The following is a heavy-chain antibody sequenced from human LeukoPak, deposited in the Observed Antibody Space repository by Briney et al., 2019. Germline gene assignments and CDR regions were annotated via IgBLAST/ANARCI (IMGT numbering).Heavy chain of an antibody. Sequence: SETLSLTCTVSGYSINSGYYWGWVRQPPGKALEWIGNIFYSGSTYYSPSLKSRVTISLDTSRNQFSLKLNSVTAADTAVYYCAKSNGYGLIDIWGQGTMVTVSS. J-gene: IGHJ3*02. D-gene: IGHD3-22*01. CDR1: GYSINSGYY. CDR3: AKSNGYGLIDI. V-gene: IGHV4-38-2*02. CDR2: IFYSGST.